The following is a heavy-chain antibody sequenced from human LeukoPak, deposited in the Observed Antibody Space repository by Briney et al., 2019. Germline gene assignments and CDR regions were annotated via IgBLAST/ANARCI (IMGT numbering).Heavy chain of an antibody. CDR2: IYYSGST. J-gene: IGHJ3*02. CDR1: GGSISSGGYY. D-gene: IGHD4-17*01. CDR3: ARVDYGDFHDAFDI. Sequence: SETLSLTCTVSGGSISSGGYYWSWIRQHPGKGLEWIGYIYYSGSTYYNPSLKSRVTISVDTSKNQFSLKLSSVTAADTAVYYCARVDYGDFHDAFDIWGQGTMVTVSS. V-gene: IGHV4-31*03.